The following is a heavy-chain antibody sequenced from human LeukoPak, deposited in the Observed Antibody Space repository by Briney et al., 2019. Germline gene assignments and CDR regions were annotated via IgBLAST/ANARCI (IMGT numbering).Heavy chain of an antibody. CDR2: INHSGST. CDR3: ARYYYGSGSYYSGYYYYYMDV. J-gene: IGHJ6*03. D-gene: IGHD3-10*01. Sequence: SETLSLTCAVYGGSFSGYYWSWIRQPPGKGLEWIGEINHSGSTNYNPSLKSRVTISVDTSKNQFSPKLSSVTAADTAVYYCARYYYGSGSYYSGYYYYYMDVWGKGTTVTISS. V-gene: IGHV4-34*01. CDR1: GGSFSGYY.